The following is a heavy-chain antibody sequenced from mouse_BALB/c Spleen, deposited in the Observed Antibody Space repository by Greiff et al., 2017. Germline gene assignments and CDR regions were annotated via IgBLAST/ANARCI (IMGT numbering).Heavy chain of an antibody. CDR1: GFTFSSFG. CDR3: ARRGGEAYAMDY. CDR2: ISSGSSTI. Sequence: EVQLVESGGGLVQPGGSRKLSCAASGFTFSSFGMHWVRQAPEKGLEWVAYISSGSSTIYYADTVKGRFTISRDNPKNTLFLQMTSLRSEDTAMYYCARRGGEAYAMDYWGQGTSVTVSS. V-gene: IGHV5-17*02. J-gene: IGHJ4*01.